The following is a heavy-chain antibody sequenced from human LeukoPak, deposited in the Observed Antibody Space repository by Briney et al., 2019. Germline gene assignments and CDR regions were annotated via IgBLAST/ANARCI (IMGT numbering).Heavy chain of an antibody. CDR1: GGSISSYY. CDR3: ARSTMVRGVIRAFDI. CDR2: IYYSGST. J-gene: IGHJ3*02. V-gene: IGHV4-59*01. D-gene: IGHD3-10*01. Sequence: SETLSLTCTVSGGSISSYYWSWIRQPPGKGLEWIGYIYYSGSTNYNPSLKSRVTISVATSKNQFSLKLSSVTAADTAVYYCARSTMVRGVIRAFDIWGQGTMVTVSS.